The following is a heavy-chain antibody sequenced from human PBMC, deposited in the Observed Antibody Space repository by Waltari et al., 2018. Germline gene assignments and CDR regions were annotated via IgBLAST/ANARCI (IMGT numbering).Heavy chain of an antibody. CDR1: GYTFTGYY. Sequence: QVQLVQSGAEVKKPGASVKVYCKASGYTFTGYYMHWVRQAPGQGLEWMGRINPNSGGTNYAQKFQGRVTMTRDTSISTAYMELSRLRSDDTAVYYCARVSTMTSFPDAFDIWGQGTMVTVSS. J-gene: IGHJ3*02. D-gene: IGHD3-22*01. CDR2: INPNSGGT. V-gene: IGHV1-2*06. CDR3: ARVSTMTSFPDAFDI.